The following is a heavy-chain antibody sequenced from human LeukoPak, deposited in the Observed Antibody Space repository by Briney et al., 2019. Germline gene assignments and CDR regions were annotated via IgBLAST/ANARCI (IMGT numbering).Heavy chain of an antibody. V-gene: IGHV4-34*01. CDR2: INHSGST. D-gene: IGHD6-13*01. J-gene: IGHJ4*02. CDR1: GGSFSGYY. Sequence: SETLSLTCAVYGGSFSGYYWSWIRQPPGKGLEWIGEINHSGSTNYNPSLKSRVTISVDTSKNQFSLKLSSVTAADTAVYYCARLTGKSAAGDYWGQGTLVTVSS. CDR3: ARLTGKSAAGDY.